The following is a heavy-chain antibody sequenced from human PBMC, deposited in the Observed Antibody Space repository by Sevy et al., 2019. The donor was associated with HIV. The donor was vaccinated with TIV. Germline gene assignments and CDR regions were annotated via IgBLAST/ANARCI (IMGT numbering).Heavy chain of an antibody. CDR1: GFTFSSHW. D-gene: IGHD6-13*01. CDR2: IKQDGSDK. V-gene: IGHV3-7*01. CDR3: ARDTRGIGMDV. Sequence: GGSLRLSCAASGFTFSSHWMSWVRQAPGKGLEWVANIKQDGSDKYYVDSVKGRFTISRDNAKNSLSLQMNSLRAEDTAVYYCARDTRGIGMDVRGQGTTVTVSS. J-gene: IGHJ6*02.